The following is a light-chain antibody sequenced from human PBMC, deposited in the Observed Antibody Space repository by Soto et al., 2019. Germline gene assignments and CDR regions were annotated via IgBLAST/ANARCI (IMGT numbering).Light chain of an antibody. CDR3: QQRTNWRIT. CDR1: QSAISSD. V-gene: IGKV3-11*01. J-gene: IGKJ5*01. CDR2: DTS. Sequence: EILLTQSPGTLSLSPWEIATLSCRASQSAISSDLACFQHNPVQSPRLLIYDTSIRSTGIPSRFSGSGSGTDFPLPISSLEPEDFAVYYCQQRTNWRITFGQGNNWRL.